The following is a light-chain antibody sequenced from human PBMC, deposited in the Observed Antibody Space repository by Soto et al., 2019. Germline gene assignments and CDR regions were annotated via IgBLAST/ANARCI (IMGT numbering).Light chain of an antibody. CDR3: AECDGRLSGYV. V-gene: IGLV1-47*01. CDR2: RNN. Sequence: QSVLTQPPSASGTPGHRVTISCSGSSSNIGNNYVYWYQQLPGTAPKLLMYRNNQRPSGVPDRFSGSKSGTSGSLAISGRRAEDDAGYCWAECDGRLSGYVFGTGTKVTV. CDR1: SSNIGNNY. J-gene: IGLJ1*01.